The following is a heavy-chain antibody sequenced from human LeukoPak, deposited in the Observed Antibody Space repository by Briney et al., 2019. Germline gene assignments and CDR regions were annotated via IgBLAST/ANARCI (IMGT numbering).Heavy chain of an antibody. J-gene: IGHJ3*02. CDR1: GFTFSSYA. D-gene: IGHD3-16*01. CDR2: ISGSGGST. CDR3: AKDFRLGFDI. Sequence: GGSLRLSCAAPGFTFSSYAMSWVRQAPGKGLEWVSAISGSGGSTYYADSVKGRFTISRDNSKNTLYLQINSLRAEDTAVYYCAKDFRLGFDIWGQGAMVTVSS. V-gene: IGHV3-23*01.